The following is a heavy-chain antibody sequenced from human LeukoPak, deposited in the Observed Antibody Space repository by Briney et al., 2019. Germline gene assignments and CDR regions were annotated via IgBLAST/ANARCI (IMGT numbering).Heavy chain of an antibody. V-gene: IGHV1-8*01. D-gene: IGHD3-3*01. Sequence: ASVKVSCKASGYTFTSYDINWVRQATGQGLEWMGWTNPNSGNTGYAQKFQGRVTMTRNTSISTAYMELSSLRSEDTAVYYCARAYRITIFGVGTTRRYFDYWGQGTLVTVSS. CDR3: ARAYRITIFGVGTTRRYFDY. CDR2: TNPNSGNT. J-gene: IGHJ4*02. CDR1: GYTFTSYD.